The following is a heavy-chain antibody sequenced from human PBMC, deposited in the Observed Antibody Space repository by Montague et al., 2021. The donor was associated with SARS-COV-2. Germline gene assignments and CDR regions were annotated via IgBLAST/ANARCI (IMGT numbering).Heavy chain of an antibody. J-gene: IGHJ3*01. Sequence: SETLSLTCTVSGGSITNNIDYWAWIRQPPGKGLEWIVSIYYTGNTYYXXXLKSRVTVSVVTYKNHFTLKLRSVTAAETAVYYCARLKRYFDSSGSPSAFDFWGQGTKVTVSS. CDR2: IYYTGNT. CDR3: ARLKRYFDSSGSPSAFDF. V-gene: IGHV4-39*02. D-gene: IGHD3-22*01. CDR1: GGSITNNIDY.